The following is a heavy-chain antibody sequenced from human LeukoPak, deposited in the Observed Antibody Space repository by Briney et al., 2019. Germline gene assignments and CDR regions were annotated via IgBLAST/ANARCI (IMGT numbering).Heavy chain of an antibody. V-gene: IGHV1-18*01. CDR3: TRVRNSNDWWGAFDI. J-gene: IGHJ3*02. D-gene: IGHD2-8*02. CDR1: GYTFDTSS. Sequence: ASVNVSCKAFGYTFDTSSITWVRQAPGQRLEWMGWISPQSGNTQYAQGVQGRVTMTTDTSTSTAYMELRSLRPDDTAVYYCTRVRNSNDWWGAFDIWGQGTMVTVSS. CDR2: ISPQSGNT.